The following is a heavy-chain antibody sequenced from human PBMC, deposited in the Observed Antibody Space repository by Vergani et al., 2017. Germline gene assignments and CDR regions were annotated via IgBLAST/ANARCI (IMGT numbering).Heavy chain of an antibody. CDR3: ARHQIGRYTEY. CDR2: IYSTGST. J-gene: IGHJ4*02. V-gene: IGHV4-30-4*01. CDR1: GDSISSGVYY. Sequence: QVQLQESGPGLVKPSQTLSLTCSVSGDSISSGVYYWNWIRQHPGKGLEWIGYIYSTGSTHHNPSLKSRATLSVDTSKNQISLQVTSVTAADTAVYYCARHQIGRYTEYWGQGILVTVSS. D-gene: IGHD1-14*01.